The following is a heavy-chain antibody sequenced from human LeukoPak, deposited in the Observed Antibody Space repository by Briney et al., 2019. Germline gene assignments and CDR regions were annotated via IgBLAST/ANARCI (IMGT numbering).Heavy chain of an antibody. CDR1: GSGYSISGGYY. D-gene: IGHD1-7*01. CDR3: ARGPRWNYDWFDP. V-gene: IGHV4-38-2*02. J-gene: IGHJ5*02. Sequence: TSETLSLTCTVSGSGYSISGGYYWGWIRQPPGKGLEWIGSIYHSGSTYYNPSLKSRLTISVDTSKNQFSLKLNSVTAADTAVYYCARGPRWNYDWFDPWGQGTLVTVSS. CDR2: IYHSGST.